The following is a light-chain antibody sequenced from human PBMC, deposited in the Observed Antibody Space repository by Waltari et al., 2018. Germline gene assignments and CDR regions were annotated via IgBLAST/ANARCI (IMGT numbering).Light chain of an antibody. Sequence: SYELTQPPSVSVSPGQTASITCSGDNLDDKYVCWYQQRPGQSPVLVIYQDTKRPSGIPPRFSGSTSVNTATLTISGTQTLDEADYYCHVWDSTTVVFGGGTKLTVL. CDR1: NLDDKY. CDR3: HVWDSTTVV. J-gene: IGLJ2*01. V-gene: IGLV3-1*01. CDR2: QDT.